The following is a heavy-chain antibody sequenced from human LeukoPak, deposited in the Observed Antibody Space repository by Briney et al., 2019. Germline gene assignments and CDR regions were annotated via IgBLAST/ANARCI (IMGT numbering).Heavy chain of an antibody. J-gene: IGHJ4*02. D-gene: IGHD3-9*01. Sequence: SETLSLTCTVSGFSVSDPLSYWGWVRQPPGKGLEWIAEINFIGRTSHNSSLNSRVTMSVDTSKNQFSLKMTSLTAADTAVYFCARLTKGRYFDYIFAFWGQGILVTVSS. CDR1: GFSVSDPLSY. CDR3: ARLTKGRYFDYIFAF. V-gene: IGHV4-39*01. CDR2: INFIGRT.